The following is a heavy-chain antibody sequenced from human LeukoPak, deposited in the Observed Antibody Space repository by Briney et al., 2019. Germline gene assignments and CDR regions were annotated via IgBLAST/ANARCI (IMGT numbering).Heavy chain of an antibody. D-gene: IGHD3-10*01. J-gene: IGHJ4*02. CDR1: GYTFTGYY. Sequence: ASVKVSCKASGYTFTGYYMHWVRQAPGQGLEWMGWINPNSGNTNYAQKLQGRVTMATDTSTSTAYMELRSLRSDDTAVYYCARDYYGSARNFDYWGQGTLVTVSS. CDR2: INPNSGNT. V-gene: IGHV1-18*04. CDR3: ARDYYGSARNFDY.